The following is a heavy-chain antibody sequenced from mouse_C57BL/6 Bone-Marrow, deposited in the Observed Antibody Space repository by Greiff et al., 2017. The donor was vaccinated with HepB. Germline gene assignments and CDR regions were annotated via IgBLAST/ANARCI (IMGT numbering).Heavy chain of an antibody. CDR1: GYYITSGYY. V-gene: IGHV3-6*01. D-gene: IGHD2-2*01. J-gene: IGHJ2*01. CDR2: ISYDGSN. Sequence: VQLQQSGPGLVKPSQSLSLTCSVTGYYITSGYYWNWIRQFPGDKLEWMGYISYDGSNNYNPSLKNRISITRDTSKNQFFLKLNSVTTEDTATYYCARDGYYLDYWGQGTTLTVSS. CDR3: ARDGYYLDY.